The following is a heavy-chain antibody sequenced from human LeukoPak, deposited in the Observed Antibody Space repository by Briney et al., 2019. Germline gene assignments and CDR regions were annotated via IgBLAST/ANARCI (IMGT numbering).Heavy chain of an antibody. D-gene: IGHD6-13*01. CDR3: AKVKIKQLALLN. Sequence: PGGSLRLSCAASGFTFSDYYMSWIRQAPGKGLEWVSYISSSGSTIYYADSVKGRFTISRDNAKNSLYLQMNSLRAEDTAVYYCAKVKIKQLALLNWGQGTLVTVSS. J-gene: IGHJ4*02. CDR1: GFTFSDYY. CDR2: ISSSGSTI. V-gene: IGHV3-11*04.